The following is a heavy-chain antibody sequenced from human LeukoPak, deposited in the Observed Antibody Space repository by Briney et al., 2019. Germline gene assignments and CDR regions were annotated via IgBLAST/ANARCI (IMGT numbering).Heavy chain of an antibody. Sequence: SETLSLTCTVSGGSISSGGYYWSWIRQHPGKGLEWIGYIYYSGSTYYNPSLKSRVTISVDTSKNQFSLKLSSVTAADTAVYYCARVSNNFEWPPRSGAFDIWGQRTMVTVSS. CDR3: ARVSNNFEWPPRSGAFDI. V-gene: IGHV4-31*03. CDR1: GGSISSGGYY. D-gene: IGHD3-9*01. CDR2: IYYSGST. J-gene: IGHJ3*02.